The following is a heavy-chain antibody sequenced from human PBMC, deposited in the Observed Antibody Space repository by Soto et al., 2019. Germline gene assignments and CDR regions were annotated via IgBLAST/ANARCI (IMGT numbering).Heavy chain of an antibody. CDR1: GFTFSSYA. V-gene: IGHV3-23*01. Sequence: GGSLRLSCAASGFTFSSYAMSWVRQAPGKGLEWVSTITDNDGATYYADSVKGRFTVSRDNSKSTLYLQMNSLRAEDTAVYYCAKPPWDYYDNSGVYYFDYWGQGALVTVSS. CDR3: AKPPWDYYDNSGVYYFDY. D-gene: IGHD3-22*01. CDR2: ITDNDGAT. J-gene: IGHJ4*02.